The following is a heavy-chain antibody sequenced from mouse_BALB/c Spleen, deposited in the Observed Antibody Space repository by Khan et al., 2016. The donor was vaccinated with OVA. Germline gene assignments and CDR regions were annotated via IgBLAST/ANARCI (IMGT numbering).Heavy chain of an antibody. CDR3: ARVYGGGFNY. J-gene: IGHJ2*01. Sequence: VQLKQSGPGLVKPSQSLSLTCTVTGYSITSAYAWNWIRQFPGNKLEWMGFISYSGNTKYNPSLKSQISITRDTSKNQFFLQLNSVTTEDTATYYCARVYGGGFNYWGQGTTLTVSS. CDR1: GYSITSAYA. CDR2: ISYSGNT. D-gene: IGHD1-1*01. V-gene: IGHV3-2*02.